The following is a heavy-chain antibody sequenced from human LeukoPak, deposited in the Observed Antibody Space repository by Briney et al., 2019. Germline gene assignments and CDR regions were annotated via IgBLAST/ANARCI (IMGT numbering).Heavy chain of an antibody. CDR1: GYAFTSYY. V-gene: IGHV1-24*01. J-gene: IGHJ4*02. CDR2: FDPEDGET. D-gene: IGHD6-13*01. CDR3: AREAAAAGENYFDY. Sequence: ASVKGSCKASGYAFTSYYMHWVRQAPGKGLEWMGGFDPEDGETIYAQKFQGRVTMTEDTSTDTAYMELSSLRSDDTAVYYCAREAAAAGENYFDYWGQGTLVTVSS.